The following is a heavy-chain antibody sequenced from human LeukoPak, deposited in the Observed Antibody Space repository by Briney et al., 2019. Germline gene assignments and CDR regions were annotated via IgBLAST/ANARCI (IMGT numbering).Heavy chain of an antibody. CDR3: AKDHDYYGSGSYIRQFYFDY. CDR1: GFTFQYLG. CDR2: ISFDGSSI. J-gene: IGHJ4*02. D-gene: IGHD3-10*01. Sequence: GGSLRLSCAASGFTFQYLGMHWVRQAPGKGLEWVAAISFDGSSIYYADSVKGRFTVSRDNSKNTLFLQMNSLGAEDTAVYYCAKDHDYYGSGSYIRQFYFDYWGQGTLVTVSS. V-gene: IGHV3-30*18.